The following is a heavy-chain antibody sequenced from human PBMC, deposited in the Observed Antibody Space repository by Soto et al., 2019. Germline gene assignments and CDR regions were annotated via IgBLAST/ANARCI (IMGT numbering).Heavy chain of an antibody. J-gene: IGHJ4*02. V-gene: IGHV3-66*01. D-gene: IGHD6-13*01. Sequence: EMQLVESGGGLVQPGGSLRLSCAVSGFTVSSNYMTWVRQPPGKGLEWVSVMYTSGRTYYGDSVKGRVTISRDNSKNTLYLQMNSLRVEDTALYYCARTLASARQVDYWGQGTLVTVSS. CDR2: MYTSGRT. CDR3: ARTLASARQVDY. CDR1: GFTVSSNY.